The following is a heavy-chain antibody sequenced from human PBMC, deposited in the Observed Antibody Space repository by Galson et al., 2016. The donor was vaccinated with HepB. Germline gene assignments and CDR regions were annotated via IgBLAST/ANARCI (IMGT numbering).Heavy chain of an antibody. CDR2: VYYSGST. J-gene: IGHJ4*02. D-gene: IGHD5-12*01. Sequence: SETLSLTCTVSDGSISNITYYWGWIRQPPGKGLEWIGTVYYSGSTYYNPSLTSRVTISVDTSKNQFALKLSSVTAADTAVYHCARSPWRATSDFNYWGQGTLVTVSS. CDR1: DGSISNITYY. CDR3: ARSPWRATSDFNY. V-gene: IGHV4-39*01.